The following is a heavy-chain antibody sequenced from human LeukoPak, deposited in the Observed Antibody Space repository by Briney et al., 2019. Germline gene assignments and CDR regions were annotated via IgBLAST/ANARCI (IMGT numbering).Heavy chain of an antibody. Sequence: SETLSQTCTVSGGSLRSHFWSWLRPPPGKGLEGIGYIYYSGSTNYNPSLKSRVTITLDTSKNLFSLKLSSVTAADTAVYYCARENYDSSGYPFDYWGQGTLVTVSS. D-gene: IGHD3-22*01. J-gene: IGHJ4*02. CDR2: IYYSGST. CDR1: GGSLRSHF. CDR3: ARENYDSSGYPFDY. V-gene: IGHV4-59*11.